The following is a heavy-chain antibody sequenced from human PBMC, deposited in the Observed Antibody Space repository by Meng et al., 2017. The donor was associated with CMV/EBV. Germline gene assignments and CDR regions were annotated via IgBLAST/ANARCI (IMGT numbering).Heavy chain of an antibody. V-gene: IGHV1-46*01. D-gene: IGHD6-13*01. J-gene: IGHJ4*02. CDR3: ARDSPDSLEAPQQLAIFDY. Sequence: ASVKVSCKASGYTFTSYYMHWVRQAPGQGLEWMGIINPSGGSTSYAQKFQGRVTMTRDTSTSTVYMELSSLRSEDTAVYYCARDSPDSLEAPQQLAIFDYWGQGTLVTVSS. CDR2: INPSGGST. CDR1: GYTFTSYY.